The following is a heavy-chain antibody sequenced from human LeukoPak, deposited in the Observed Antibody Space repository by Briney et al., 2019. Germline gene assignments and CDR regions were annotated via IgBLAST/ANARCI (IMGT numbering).Heavy chain of an antibody. CDR1: GGSISSYY. CDR3: AREGTGIARPDDAFDI. D-gene: IGHD7-27*01. Sequence: SETLSLTCTVSGGSISSYYWSWIRQLAGKGLEWIGRIYTSGSTNYNPSLKGRVTMSVDTSKNQFSLKPSSVTAADTAVYYCAREGTGIARPDDAFDIWGQGTMVTVSS. J-gene: IGHJ3*02. CDR2: IYTSGST. V-gene: IGHV4-4*07.